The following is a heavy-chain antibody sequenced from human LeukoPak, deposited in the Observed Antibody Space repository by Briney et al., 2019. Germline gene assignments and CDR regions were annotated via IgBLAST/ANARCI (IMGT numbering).Heavy chain of an antibody. CDR1: GGSISSYY. D-gene: IGHD1-26*01. Sequence: SETLSLTCTVSGGSISSYYWSWIRQPPGKGLEWIGYIYYSGSTNYNPSLKSRVTISVDTSKNQFSLKLSSVTAADTAVYYCAGQWELRRLAFDIWGQGTMVTVSS. CDR2: IYYSGST. CDR3: AGQWELRRLAFDI. V-gene: IGHV4-59*08. J-gene: IGHJ3*02.